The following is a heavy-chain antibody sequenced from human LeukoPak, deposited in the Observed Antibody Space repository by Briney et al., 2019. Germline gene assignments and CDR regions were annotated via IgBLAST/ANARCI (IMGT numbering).Heavy chain of an antibody. CDR3: ARDYYDSSGYYSY. Sequence: MSGGSLRLSCAASGFTFSSYSMNWVRQAPGKGLEWVSSISSSSSYIYYADSVKGRFTISRENAKNLLYLQMNSLRAEDTAVYYCARDYYDSSGYYSYWGQGTLVTVSS. D-gene: IGHD3-22*01. CDR2: ISSSSSYI. CDR1: GFTFSSYS. J-gene: IGHJ4*02. V-gene: IGHV3-21*01.